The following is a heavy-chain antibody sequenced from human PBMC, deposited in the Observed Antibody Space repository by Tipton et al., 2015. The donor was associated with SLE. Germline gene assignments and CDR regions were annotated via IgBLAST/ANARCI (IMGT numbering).Heavy chain of an antibody. D-gene: IGHD1-26*01. V-gene: IGHV3-21*01. J-gene: IGHJ4*02. CDR1: GFTFSSYS. CDR3: ARWWELPHSFDY. CDR2: ISSSSSYT. Sequence: SLRLSCAASGFTFSSYSMNWVRQAPGKGLEWVSYISSSSSYTNYADSVKGRFTISRDNAKNSLYLQMNSLRAEDTAVYYCARWWELPHSFDYWGQGTLVTVSS.